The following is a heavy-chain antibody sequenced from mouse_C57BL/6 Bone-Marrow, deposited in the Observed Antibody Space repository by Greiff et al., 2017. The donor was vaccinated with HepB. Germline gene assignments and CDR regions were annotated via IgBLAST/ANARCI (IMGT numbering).Heavy chain of an antibody. V-gene: IGHV10-1*01. J-gene: IGHJ4*01. Sequence: DVHLVESGGGLVQPKGSLKLSCAASGFSFNTYAMNWVRQAPGKGLEWVARIRSKSNNYATYYADSVKDRFTISRDDSESMLYLQMNNLKTEDTAMYYCVRIYYGSNYAMDYWGQGTSVTVSS. CDR3: VRIYYGSNYAMDY. D-gene: IGHD1-1*01. CDR1: GFSFNTYA. CDR2: IRSKSNNYAT.